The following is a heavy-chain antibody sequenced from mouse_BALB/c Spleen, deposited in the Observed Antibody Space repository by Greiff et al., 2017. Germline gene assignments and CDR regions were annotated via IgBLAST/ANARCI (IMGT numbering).Heavy chain of an antibody. J-gene: IGHJ3*01. CDR1: GFTFSSYT. CDR2: ISNGGGST. V-gene: IGHV5-12-2*01. CDR3: ASLYYGNSGFAY. D-gene: IGHD2-1*01. Sequence: EVQRVESGGGLVQPGGSLKLSCAASGFTFSSYTMSWVRQTPEKRLEWVAYISNGGGSTYYPDTVKGRFTISRDNAKNTLYLQMSSLKSEDTAMYYCASLYYGNSGFAYWGQGTLVTVSA.